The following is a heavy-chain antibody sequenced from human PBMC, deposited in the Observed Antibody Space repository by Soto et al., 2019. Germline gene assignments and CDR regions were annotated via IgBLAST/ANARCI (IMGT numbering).Heavy chain of an antibody. D-gene: IGHD2-2*01. Sequence: TSETLSLTCTVSGGSVSSGSYYWSWIRQPPGKGLEWIGYIYYSGSTNYNPSLKSRVTISVDTSKNQFSLKLSSVTAADTAVYYCARTYCSSTSCYYDAFDIWGQGTMVTVSS. CDR1: GGSVSSGSYY. J-gene: IGHJ3*02. CDR3: ARTYCSSTSCYYDAFDI. CDR2: IYYSGST. V-gene: IGHV4-61*01.